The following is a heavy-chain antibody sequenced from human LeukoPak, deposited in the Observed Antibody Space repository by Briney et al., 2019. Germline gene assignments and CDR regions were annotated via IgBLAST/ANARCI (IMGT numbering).Heavy chain of an antibody. V-gene: IGHV1-8*01. J-gene: IGHJ4*02. CDR3: ARVWGSSWPFDY. D-gene: IGHD6-6*01. CDR1: GYTFTSYD. CDR2: MNPNSGNT. Sequence: ASVKVSCKASGYTFTSYDINWVRQATGQGLEWMGWMNPNSGNTGYAQKFQGRVTMTRNTSISTAYMELSSLRSEETAVYYCARVWGSSWPFDYWGQGTLVTVSS.